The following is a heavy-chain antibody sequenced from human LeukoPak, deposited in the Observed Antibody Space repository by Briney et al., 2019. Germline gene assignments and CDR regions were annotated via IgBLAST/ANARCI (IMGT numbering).Heavy chain of an antibody. CDR2: ISYDGSNK. CDR1: GFTFSSYG. V-gene: IGHV3-30*18. CDR3: AKDLGATTAFDY. Sequence: GGSLRLSCAASGFTFSSYGMHWVRQAPGKGLEGVAVISYDGSNKYYADSVKGRFTISRDNSKNTLYLQMNSLRAEDTAVYYCAKDLGATTAFDYWGQGTLVTVSS. J-gene: IGHJ4*02. D-gene: IGHD1-26*01.